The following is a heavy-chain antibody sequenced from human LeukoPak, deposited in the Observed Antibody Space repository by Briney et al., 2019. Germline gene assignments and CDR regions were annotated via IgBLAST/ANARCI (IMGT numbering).Heavy chain of an antibody. CDR2: FDPEDGET. D-gene: IGHD5-18*01. CDR1: GYTLTELS. J-gene: IGHJ4*02. CDR3: AKMGYSYGPIGPCDY. V-gene: IGHV1-24*01. Sequence: ASVKVSCKVSGYTLTELSMHWVRQAPGKGLEWMGGFDPEDGETIYAQKFQGRVTMTEDTSTDTAYMELSSLRAEDTAVYYCAKMGYSYGPIGPCDYWGQGTLVTVSS.